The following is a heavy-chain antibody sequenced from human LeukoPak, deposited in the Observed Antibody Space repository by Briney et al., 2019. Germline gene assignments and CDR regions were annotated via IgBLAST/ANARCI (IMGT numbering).Heavy chain of an antibody. J-gene: IGHJ4*02. V-gene: IGHV3-48*03. CDR3: ASFHDF. D-gene: IGHD3-3*01. CDR1: VYTHQRYE. Sequence: GGTLRLSRAASVYTHQRYELNWAPDAPGKGLEWVSYISSSGSTIYYADSVKGRFTISRDNAKNSLYLQMNSLRADDTAVYYCASFHDFWGQGTLVTVSS. CDR2: ISSSGSTI.